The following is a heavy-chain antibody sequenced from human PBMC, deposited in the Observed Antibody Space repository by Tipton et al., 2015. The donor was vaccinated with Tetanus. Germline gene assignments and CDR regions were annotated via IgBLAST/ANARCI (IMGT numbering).Heavy chain of an antibody. CDR1: GGSFSGYH. CDR3: AASILMPRGDHFDS. V-gene: IGHV4-34*01. Sequence: TLSLTCAVYGGSFSGYHWSWIRQSPGKGLEWIGEINHSGYTSYNPSLKSRVTISVDSSKNHLSLNLTTVTAADTAVYYCAASILMPRGDHFDSWGQGTLVTVSS. CDR2: INHSGYT. D-gene: IGHD3-10*01. J-gene: IGHJ5*01.